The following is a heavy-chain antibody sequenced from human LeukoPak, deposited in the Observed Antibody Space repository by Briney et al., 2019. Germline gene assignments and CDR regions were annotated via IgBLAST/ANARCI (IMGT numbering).Heavy chain of an antibody. CDR1: GGSISTYY. CDR2: VYYSGST. CDR3: ARLPKDIVVVPAAT. J-gene: IGHJ5*02. Sequence: PSETLSLTCTVSGGSISTYYWSWIRQPPGKGLEWIGYVYYSGSTNYNPSLKSRVTISVDTSKNQFSLKLSSVTAADTAVYYCARLPKDIVVVPAATWGQGTLVTVSS. D-gene: IGHD2-2*01. V-gene: IGHV4-59*08.